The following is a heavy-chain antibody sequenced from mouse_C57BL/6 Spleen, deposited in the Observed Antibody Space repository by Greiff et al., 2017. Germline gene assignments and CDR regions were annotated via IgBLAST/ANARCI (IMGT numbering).Heavy chain of an antibody. CDR2: IYPGDGDT. D-gene: IGHD2-5*01. Sequence: QVHVKQSGPELVKPGASVKISCKASGYAFSSSWMNWVKQRPGKGLEWIGRIYPGDGDTNYNGKFKGKATLTADKSSSTAYMQLSSLTSEDSAVYFCASPAYYSNPYYFDYWGQGTTLTVSS. CDR1: GYAFSSSW. J-gene: IGHJ2*01. V-gene: IGHV1-82*01. CDR3: ASPAYYSNPYYFDY.